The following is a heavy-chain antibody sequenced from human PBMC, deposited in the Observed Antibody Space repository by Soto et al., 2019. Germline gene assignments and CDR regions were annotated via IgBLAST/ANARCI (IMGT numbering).Heavy chain of an antibody. D-gene: IGHD3-3*01. V-gene: IGHV3-30-3*01. J-gene: IGHJ4*02. CDR2: ISYDGSNK. CDR1: GFTFSSYA. Sequence: GGSLRLSWAASGFTFSSYAMHWVRQAPGKGLEWVAVISYDGSNKYYADSVKGRFTISRDNSKNTLYLQMNSLRAEDTAVYYCAREGNYDFWSGYYTFFDYWGQGTLVTVSS. CDR3: AREGNYDFWSGYYTFFDY.